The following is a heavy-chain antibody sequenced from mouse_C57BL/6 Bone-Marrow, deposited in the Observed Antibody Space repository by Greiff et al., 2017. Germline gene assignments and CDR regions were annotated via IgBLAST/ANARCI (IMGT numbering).Heavy chain of an antibody. Sequence: VKLKQPGTELVKPGASVKLSCKASGYTFTSYLMHWVKQRPGQGLEWIGNINPSNGGTNYNEKFKSKATLTVDKSSSTAYMQLSSLTSEDSAVYYCARIWPPTGFAYWGQGTLVTVSA. J-gene: IGHJ3*01. CDR2: INPSNGGT. CDR1: GYTFTSYL. V-gene: IGHV1-53*01. D-gene: IGHD1-1*01. CDR3: ARIWPPTGFAY.